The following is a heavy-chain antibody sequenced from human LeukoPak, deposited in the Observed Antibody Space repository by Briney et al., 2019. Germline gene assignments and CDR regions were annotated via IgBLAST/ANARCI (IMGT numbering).Heavy chain of an antibody. Sequence: SQTLSLTCTVTSGSISSGDYYWSWIRQPPGEGLEWIGYIYHSGSTYYNPSLKSRVPISVDTSKNQFSLKLSSVTAADTAVYYCARDGSGYAYFDSWGQGTLATVSS. J-gene: IGHJ4*02. CDR1: SGSISSGDYY. CDR2: IYHSGST. V-gene: IGHV4-30-2*01. CDR3: ARDGSGYAYFDS. D-gene: IGHD5-12*01.